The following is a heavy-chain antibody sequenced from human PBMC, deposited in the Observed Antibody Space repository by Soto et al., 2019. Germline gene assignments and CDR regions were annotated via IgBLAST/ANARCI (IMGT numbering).Heavy chain of an antibody. V-gene: IGHV2-70*01. D-gene: IGHD3-3*01. CDR2: IDWDDDK. J-gene: IGHJ6*02. Sequence: SGPTLVNPTQTLTLTCTFSGFSLSTSGMCVSWIRQPPGKALEWLALIDWDDDKYYSTSLKTRLTISKDTSKNQVVLTMTNMDPVDTATYYCARISEWLPYYYYCMDVWGQGTTVTVSS. CDR3: ARISEWLPYYYYCMDV. CDR1: GFSLSTSGMC.